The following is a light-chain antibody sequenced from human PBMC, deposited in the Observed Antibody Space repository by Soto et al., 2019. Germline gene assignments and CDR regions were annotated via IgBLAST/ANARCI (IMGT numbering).Light chain of an antibody. CDR2: EVS. CDR1: SSDVGGYNY. V-gene: IGLV2-14*01. Sequence: QSALTQPASVSGSPGQSITISCTGTSSDVGGYNYVSWYQQHPGKAPKLMIYEVSNRPSGVSNRFSGSKSGNTASLTISGLQAEHEADYYCSSYTSSSTLVVFGTGTKLTVL. J-gene: IGLJ1*01. CDR3: SSYTSSSTLVV.